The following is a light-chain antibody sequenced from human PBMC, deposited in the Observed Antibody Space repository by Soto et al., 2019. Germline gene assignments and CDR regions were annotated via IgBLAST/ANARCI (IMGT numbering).Light chain of an antibody. J-gene: IGLJ2*01. CDR2: GNS. CDR1: SSNIGAGYD. CDR3: QSYDSSLSGHVV. V-gene: IGLV1-40*01. Sequence: QSVLTQPPSVSGAPGQTVTISCTGSSSNIGAGYDVHWYQQLPGTAPKLLIYGNSNRPSGVPDRFSGSKSGTSASLAITGVQAEDEADYYGQSYDSSLSGHVVFGGGTKLTVL.